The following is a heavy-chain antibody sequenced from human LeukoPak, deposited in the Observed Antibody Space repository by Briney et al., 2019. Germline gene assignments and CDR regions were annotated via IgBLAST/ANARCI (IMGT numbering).Heavy chain of an antibody. D-gene: IGHD6-6*01. CDR2: MYHSGST. Sequence: PSETLSLTCTVSGYSISSGYYWGWIRQPPGKGLEWIGIMYHSGSTYYNLSLKSRVTISVDTSKNQFSLKLTSMTAADTAVYYCARGRYSNSPEGDAFDIWGQGTMVTVSS. CDR3: ARGRYSNSPEGDAFDI. CDR1: GYSISSGYY. J-gene: IGHJ3*02. V-gene: IGHV4-38-2*02.